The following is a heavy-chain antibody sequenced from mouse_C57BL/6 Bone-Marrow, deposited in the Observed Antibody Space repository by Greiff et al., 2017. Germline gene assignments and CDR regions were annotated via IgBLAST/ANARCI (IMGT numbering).Heavy chain of an antibody. CDR2: IDPANGNT. CDR3: AATYRIPMDY. CDR1: GFNIKNTS. J-gene: IGHJ4*01. D-gene: IGHD5-1*01. V-gene: IGHV14-3*01. Sequence: EVQLQQSVAELVRPGASVKLSCTASGFNIKNTSMHWVKQRPEQGLEWIGRIDPANGNTKYAPKFQGKATITAATSSHTAYMQLSSLTSEDSAVYYCAATYRIPMDYWGQGTSVTVSS.